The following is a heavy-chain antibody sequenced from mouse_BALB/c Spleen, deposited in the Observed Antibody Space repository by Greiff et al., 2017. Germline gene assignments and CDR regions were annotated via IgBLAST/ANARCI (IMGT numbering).Heavy chain of an antibody. V-gene: IGHV1-39*01. CDR3: ARAGGLLWYFDV. Sequence: EVKLVESGPELEKPGASVKISCKASGYSFTGYNMNWVKQSNGKSLEWIGNIDPYYGGTSYNQKFKGKATLTVDKSSSTAYMQLKSLTSEDSAVYYCARAGGLLWYFDVWGAGTTVTVSS. CDR2: IDPYYGGT. CDR1: GYSFTGYN. D-gene: IGHD1-1*01. J-gene: IGHJ1*01.